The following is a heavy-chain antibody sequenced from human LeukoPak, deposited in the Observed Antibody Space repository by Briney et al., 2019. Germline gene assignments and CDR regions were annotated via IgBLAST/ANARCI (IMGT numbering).Heavy chain of an antibody. CDR3: ARFQSRYSSGWRYFDY. D-gene: IGHD6-19*01. CDR1: GGSISSYY. Sequence: KPSETLSLTCTVSGGSISSYYWSWIRQPPGKGLEWIGEINHSGSTNYNPSLKSRVTISVDTSKNQFSLKLSSVTAADTAVYYCARFQSRYSSGWRYFDYWGQGTLVTVSS. J-gene: IGHJ4*02. V-gene: IGHV4-34*01. CDR2: INHSGST.